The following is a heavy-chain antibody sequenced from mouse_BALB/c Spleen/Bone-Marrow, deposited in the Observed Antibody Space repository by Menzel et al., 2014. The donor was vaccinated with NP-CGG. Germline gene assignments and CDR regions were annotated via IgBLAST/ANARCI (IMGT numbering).Heavy chain of an antibody. Sequence: QVQLQQSGAELVRPGASVKVSCKASGYTFTSYWINWVKQRPGQGLEWIGNIYPSDSYTNYNQNFKDKATLTVDKSSSTDYMQLSSPTSENSAVYYCARQYGNYYAMDYWGQGTSVTVSS. CDR3: ARQYGNYYAMDY. CDR2: IYPSDSYT. CDR1: GYTFTSYW. J-gene: IGHJ4*01. D-gene: IGHD2-10*02. V-gene: IGHV1-69*02.